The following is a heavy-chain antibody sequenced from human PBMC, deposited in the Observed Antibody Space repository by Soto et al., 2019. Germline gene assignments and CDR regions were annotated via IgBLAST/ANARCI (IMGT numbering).Heavy chain of an antibody. J-gene: IGHJ4*02. CDR2: IYYGGST. CDR3: AKNWNWGSLVH. V-gene: IGHV4-59*08. CDR1: GDSINTHY. Sequence: SETLSLTCTVSGDSINTHYWSWIRQSPGKGLEWIGFIYYGGSTNYNPSLKSRVTLSVDTPKNQFSLKLSSVTAADTAVYYCAKNWNWGSLVHWGQGTLVTVS. D-gene: IGHD7-27*01.